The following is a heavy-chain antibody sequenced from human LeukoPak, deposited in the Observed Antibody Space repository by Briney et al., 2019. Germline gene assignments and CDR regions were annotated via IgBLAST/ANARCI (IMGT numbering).Heavy chain of an antibody. CDR3: ARVRVAALFFFDY. J-gene: IGHJ4*02. V-gene: IGHV3-21*01. Sequence: GGSLRLSCAASGFTFSSYSMNWVRQAPGKGLEWVSSISSSSYIYYADSVPGPFTLSRDNAKNSLYLQMNSLRPEDTAVYYCARVRVAALFFFDYWGQGTLVTVSS. CDR1: GFTFSSYS. D-gene: IGHD6-19*01. CDR2: ISSSSYI.